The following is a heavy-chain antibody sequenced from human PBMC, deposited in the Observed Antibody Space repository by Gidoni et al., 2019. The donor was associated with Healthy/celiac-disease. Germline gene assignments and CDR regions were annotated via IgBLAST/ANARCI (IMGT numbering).Heavy chain of an antibody. V-gene: IGHV3-48*02. J-gene: IGHJ4*02. D-gene: IGHD3-3*01. CDR3: ASQIRFLVDY. CDR1: GFTFSSYS. Sequence: EVQLVESGGGLVQPGGSLRLSCTASGFTFSSYSLNWVRQAPGKGLELVSYISSSRSTIYYADSVKGRYTISRDNAKNSLYLQMNSLRDEDTAVYYCASQIRFLVDYWGQGTLVTVSS. CDR2: ISSSRSTI.